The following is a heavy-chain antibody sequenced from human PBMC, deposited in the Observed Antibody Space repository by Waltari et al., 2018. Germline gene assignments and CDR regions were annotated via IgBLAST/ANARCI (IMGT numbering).Heavy chain of an antibody. V-gene: IGHV4-38-2*01. J-gene: IGHJ3*02. Sequence: QVQLQESGPGLVKPSETLSLTCAVSGSSISSGYYWGWIRQPPGKGLEWIGSIYHSGGTDYNPSLKSRVTISVDTSKNQFSLKRSSVTAADTAVYYCASQEVLRFLEWYRPDAFDIWGQGTMVTVSS. CDR2: IYHSGGT. D-gene: IGHD3-3*01. CDR3: ASQEVLRFLEWYRPDAFDI. CDR1: GSSISSGYY.